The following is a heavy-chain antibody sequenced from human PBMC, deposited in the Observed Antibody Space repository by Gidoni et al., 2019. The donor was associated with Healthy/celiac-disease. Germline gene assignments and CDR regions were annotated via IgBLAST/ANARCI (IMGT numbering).Heavy chain of an antibody. CDR2: IRSKANSYAT. CDR1: GSTFSGSS. Sequence: EVQLVESGGGLVQPGGSLKLSCAASGSTFSGSSMARLRQASGKGLEWVGRIRSKANSYATAYAAAVKGRFTISRDDSKNTAYLQMNSLKTEDTAVYYCTRHYYDYIWGSYGAGCFGYWGQGTLVTVSS. D-gene: IGHD3-16*01. V-gene: IGHV3-73*01. J-gene: IGHJ4*02. CDR3: TRHYYDYIWGSYGAGCFGY.